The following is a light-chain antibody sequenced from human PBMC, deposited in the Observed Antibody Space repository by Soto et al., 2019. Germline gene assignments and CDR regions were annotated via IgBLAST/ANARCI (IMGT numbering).Light chain of an antibody. CDR3: SSYAGSPYF. V-gene: IGLV2-8*01. Sequence: QSALTQPPSASGSPGQSVTISCTGTSSDVGGYNYVSWYQQHPGKAPKLMIYEVSKRPSGVPDRFSGSKSGNTASLTVSGLQAEDEADYYCSSYAGSPYFFGTGPKLTVL. CDR2: EVS. J-gene: IGLJ1*01. CDR1: SSDVGGYNY.